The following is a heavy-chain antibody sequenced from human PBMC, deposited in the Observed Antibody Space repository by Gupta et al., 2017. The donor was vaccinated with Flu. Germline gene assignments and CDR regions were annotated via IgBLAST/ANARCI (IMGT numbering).Heavy chain of an antibody. CDR3: TREASVSFRSHFDY. Sequence: QVQLEESGGGVVQPGRSLRLSCAASGFTFAPYGMHWVRQAPGKGLEWVAVIGSDAYTTYYADSVKGRFTISRDNSRNTLYLQMNSLRGEDTAVYYCTREASVSFRSHFDYWGQGTLVTVSS. J-gene: IGHJ4*02. CDR2: IGSDAYTT. V-gene: IGHV3-30*03. D-gene: IGHD6-13*01. CDR1: GFTFAPYG.